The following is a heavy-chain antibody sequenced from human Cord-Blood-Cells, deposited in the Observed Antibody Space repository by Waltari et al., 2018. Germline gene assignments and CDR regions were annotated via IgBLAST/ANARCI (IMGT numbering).Heavy chain of an antibody. D-gene: IGHD7-27*01. Sequence: QVQLVESGGGVVQPGRFPRPPCAAPGFTFSSHCMPWVRQAPGKGLEWVAVISYDGSNKYYADSVKGRFTISRDNSKNTLYLQMNSLRAEDTAVYYCAKDPWGAHDAFDIWGQGTMVTVSS. J-gene: IGHJ3*02. V-gene: IGHV3-30*18. CDR2: ISYDGSNK. CDR3: AKDPWGAHDAFDI. CDR1: GFTFSSHC.